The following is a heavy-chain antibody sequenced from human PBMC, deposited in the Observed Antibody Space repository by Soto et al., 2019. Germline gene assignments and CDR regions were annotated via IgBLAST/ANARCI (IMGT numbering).Heavy chain of an antibody. CDR2: INSDGSST. CDR1: GFTFSSYW. D-gene: IGHD5-12*01. CDR3: ARAGRLPKPSWFDP. J-gene: IGHJ5*02. Sequence: GGSLRLSCAASGFTFSSYWMHWVRQAPGKGLVWISRINSDGSSTSYADSVKGRFTISRDNAKNTLYLQMNSLRAEDTAVYYCARAGRLPKPSWFDPWGQGTLVTVSS. V-gene: IGHV3-74*01.